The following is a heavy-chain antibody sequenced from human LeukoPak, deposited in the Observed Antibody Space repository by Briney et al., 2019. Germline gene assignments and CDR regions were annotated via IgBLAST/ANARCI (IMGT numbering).Heavy chain of an antibody. Sequence: SGGSLRLSCAASGFTFSSYWMSWVRQAPGKGLEWVSAISGPGGATYYADSVKGRFTISRDNSRNTLYLQMSSLRVEDTAIYYCAKAPPGYSAYALPANWGQGTLVTVSS. CDR3: AKAPPGYSAYALPAN. CDR1: GFTFSSYW. D-gene: IGHD5-12*01. J-gene: IGHJ4*02. V-gene: IGHV3-23*01. CDR2: ISGPGGAT.